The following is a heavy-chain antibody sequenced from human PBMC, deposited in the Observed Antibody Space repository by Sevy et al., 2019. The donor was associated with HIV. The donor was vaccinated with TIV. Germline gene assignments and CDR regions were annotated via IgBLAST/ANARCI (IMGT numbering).Heavy chain of an antibody. CDR1: GFPFSSYA. J-gene: IGHJ3*02. CDR3: ARDSSGYYDYDAFDI. V-gene: IGHV3-23*01. Sequence: GGSLRLSCAASGFPFSSYAMSWVRQAPGRGLEWVSTLIGGGRRTYYADSVKGRFTISRDNSKNTLYLQMNSLRAEDTAVYYCARDSSGYYDYDAFDIWGQGTMVTVSS. D-gene: IGHD3-22*01. CDR2: LIGGGRRT.